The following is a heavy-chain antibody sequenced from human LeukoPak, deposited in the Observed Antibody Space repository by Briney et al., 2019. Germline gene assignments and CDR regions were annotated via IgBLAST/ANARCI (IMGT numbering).Heavy chain of an antibody. CDR1: GGSLNSGFYY. J-gene: IGHJ4*02. Sequence: SXTXSLTCTVSGGSLNSGFYYWDWIRQHPGKGLEWIGYIYYSGTTYYNPSLKSRVTISVDTSQNQFSLKLSSVTAADTAVYYCARVLVSSGSLDYWGQGTLVTXSS. V-gene: IGHV4-31*03. CDR3: ARVLVSSGSLDY. CDR2: IYYSGTT. D-gene: IGHD6-19*01.